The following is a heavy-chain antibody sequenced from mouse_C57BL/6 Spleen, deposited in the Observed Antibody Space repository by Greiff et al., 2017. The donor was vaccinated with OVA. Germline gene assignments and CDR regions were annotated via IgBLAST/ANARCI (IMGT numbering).Heavy chain of an antibody. CDR1: GFTFSSYA. J-gene: IGHJ2*01. D-gene: IGHD2-12*01. CDR3: TRVRYDENYFDY. Sequence: EVQGVESGEGLVKPGGSLKLSCAASGFTFSSYAMSWVRQTPEKRLEWVAYISSGGDYIYYADTVKGRFTISRDNARNTLYLQMSSLKSEDTAMYYCTRVRYDENYFDYWGQGTTLTVSS. V-gene: IGHV5-9-1*02. CDR2: ISSGGDYI.